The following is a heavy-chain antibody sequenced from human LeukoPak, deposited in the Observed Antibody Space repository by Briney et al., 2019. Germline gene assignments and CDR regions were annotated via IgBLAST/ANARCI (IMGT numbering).Heavy chain of an antibody. J-gene: IGHJ4*02. Sequence: SETLSLTCAVYGGSFSGYYWSWIRQPPGKGLEWIGEINHSGSTNYSPSLKSRVTISVDTSKNQFSLKLSSVTAADTAVYYCARGRPNSSGNYYFDYWGQGTLVTVSS. CDR1: GGSFSGYY. D-gene: IGHD6-19*01. V-gene: IGHV4-34*01. CDR3: ARGRPNSSGNYYFDY. CDR2: INHSGST.